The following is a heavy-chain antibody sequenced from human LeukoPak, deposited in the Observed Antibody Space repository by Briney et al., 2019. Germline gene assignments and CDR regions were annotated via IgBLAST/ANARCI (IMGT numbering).Heavy chain of an antibody. CDR1: GGSISSYY. J-gene: IGHJ5*02. D-gene: IGHD3-10*01. CDR3: ARGGYYGSGNDFRFDP. CDR2: IYYSGST. Sequence: SETLSLTCTVSGGSISSYYWSWIRQPPGKGLEWIGYIYYSGSTNYNPSLKSRVTISVDTSKNQFSLKLSSVTTADTAVYYCARGGYYGSGNDFRFDPWGQGTLVTVSS. V-gene: IGHV4-59*01.